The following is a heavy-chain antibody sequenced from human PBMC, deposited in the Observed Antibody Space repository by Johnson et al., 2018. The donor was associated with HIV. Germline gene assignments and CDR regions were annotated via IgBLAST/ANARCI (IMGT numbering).Heavy chain of an antibody. CDR2: IWYDGSNK. D-gene: IGHD6-13*01. Sequence: QVQLVESGGGVVQPGRSLRLSCAASGFTFSSYGMHWVRQAPGKGLEWVAVIWYDGSNKYYADSVKGRFTISRDNSKNSLYLQMNTLRAEDTAVYYCAREPSIAAAGGDGAFDIWGRGTMLTVSS. J-gene: IGHJ3*02. CDR1: GFTFSSYG. CDR3: AREPSIAAAGGDGAFDI. V-gene: IGHV3-30*19.